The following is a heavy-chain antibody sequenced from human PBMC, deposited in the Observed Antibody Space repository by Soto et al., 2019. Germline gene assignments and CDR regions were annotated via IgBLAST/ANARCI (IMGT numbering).Heavy chain of an antibody. J-gene: IGHJ4*02. Sequence: AAVKVSCKASGYSFTSLDINWVRQTTGQGLEWMGWMQPSSGRTGYAQKFQGRVTMTRDTSINTAYMELSSLTSDDTAFYYCARGVTAGVDYWGQGTLVTVSS. CDR1: GYSFTSLD. D-gene: IGHD1-26*01. V-gene: IGHV1-8*01. CDR2: MQPSSGRT. CDR3: ARGVTAGVDY.